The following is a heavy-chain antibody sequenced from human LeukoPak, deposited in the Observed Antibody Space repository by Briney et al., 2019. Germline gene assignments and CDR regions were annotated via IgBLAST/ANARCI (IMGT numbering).Heavy chain of an antibody. CDR2: INHSGSS. V-gene: IGHV4-34*01. Sequence: SETLSLTCAVHGGSFSGYYWSWIRQPPGKGLEWVGEINHSGSSNSNPSLKSRVTISVDTSKNQFSLKLTSVTAADTAVYYCAGDYRGSLDYWGQGTLVTVSS. CDR1: GGSFSGYY. CDR3: AGDYRGSLDY. D-gene: IGHD4-11*01. J-gene: IGHJ4*02.